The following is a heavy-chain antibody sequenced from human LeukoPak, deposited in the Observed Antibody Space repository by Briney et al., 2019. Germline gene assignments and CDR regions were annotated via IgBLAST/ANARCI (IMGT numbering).Heavy chain of an antibody. D-gene: IGHD5-24*01. J-gene: IGHJ4*02. CDR1: GGSLSSYY. CDR3: ARVGGYNSSLDY. V-gene: IGHV4-59*01. Sequence: SETLSLTCTVSGGSLSSYYWSWIRQPPGKGLEWIGYIYYSGSTNYNPSLKSRVTISIETSRNQFSLKLSSVTAADTAVYYCARVGGYNSSLDYWGQGTLVTVSS. CDR2: IYYSGST.